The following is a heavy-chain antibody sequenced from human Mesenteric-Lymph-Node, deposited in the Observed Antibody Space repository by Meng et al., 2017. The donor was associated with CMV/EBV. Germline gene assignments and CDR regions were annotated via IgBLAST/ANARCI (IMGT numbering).Heavy chain of an antibody. D-gene: IGHD3-3*01. J-gene: IGHJ6*02. V-gene: IGHV3-74*01. CDR1: GFTFSSYW. CDR2: INSDGSST. Sequence: GGSLRLSCAASGFTFSSYWMHWVRQAPGKGLVWVSRINSDGSSTSYADSVKGRFTISRDNAKNTLYLQMNSLRAEDTAVYYCARDSPLPYYDFWSGQNYYYYYGMDVWGQGTTVTVSS. CDR3: ARDSPLPYYDFWSGQNYYYYYGMDV.